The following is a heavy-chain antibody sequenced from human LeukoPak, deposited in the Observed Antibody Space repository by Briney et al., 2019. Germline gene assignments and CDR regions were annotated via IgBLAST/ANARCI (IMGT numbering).Heavy chain of an antibody. CDR3: ARERGYSSSSYYYYMDV. Sequence: PSETLSLTCTVSGGSISSYYWSWIRQPAGKGLEWIGRMYTSGSTNYNPSLKSRVTMSVDTSKNQFSLNLSSVTAADTAVYYCARERGYSSSSYYYYMDVWGKGTTVTVSS. CDR2: MYTSGST. CDR1: GGSISSYY. J-gene: IGHJ6*03. V-gene: IGHV4-4*07. D-gene: IGHD6-6*01.